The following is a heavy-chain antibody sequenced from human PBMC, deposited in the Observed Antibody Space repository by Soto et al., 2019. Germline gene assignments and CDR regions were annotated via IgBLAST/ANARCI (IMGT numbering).Heavy chain of an antibody. D-gene: IGHD3-22*01. V-gene: IGHV3-23*01. CDR2: ISGSGGST. Sequence: VGSLRLSCAASGFTFSSYAMSWVRQAPGKGLEWVSAISGSGGSTYYADSVKGRFTISRDNSKNTLYLQMNSLRAEDTAVYYCAKGSVLRYYDSSGYFSPDFDYWGQGTLVTVSS. CDR1: GFTFSSYA. J-gene: IGHJ4*02. CDR3: AKGSVLRYYDSSGYFSPDFDY.